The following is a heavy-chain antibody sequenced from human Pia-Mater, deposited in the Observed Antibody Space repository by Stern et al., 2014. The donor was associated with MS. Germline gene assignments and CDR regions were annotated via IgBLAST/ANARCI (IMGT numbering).Heavy chain of an antibody. Sequence: QVQLVQSGAEVKKPGSSVKVSCKASGGTFNVYAINWLRQAPGQGLEWMGGIIPIFGTANYAQKFQGRVPITADESTRTSSMQLSSLRYDDTAVYYCARDGRHTDNYGLDVWGQGTTVTVSS. CDR3: ARDGRHTDNYGLDV. D-gene: IGHD3-9*01. CDR2: IIPIFGTA. J-gene: IGHJ6*02. CDR1: GGTFNVYA. V-gene: IGHV1-69*01.